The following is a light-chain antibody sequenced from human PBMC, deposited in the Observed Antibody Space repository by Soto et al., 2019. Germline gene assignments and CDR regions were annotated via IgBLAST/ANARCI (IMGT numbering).Light chain of an antibody. CDR2: GAS. CDR1: QSVDSN. J-gene: IGKJ1*01. Sequence: ESVLTQSPATLSLSPGERATLSCRASQSVDSNLAWYQQKPGQAPRLLIYGASTRATGISARFSGSGSGTEFTLTISSLQSEDFGVYYCQQYNNWWTFGQGTKVDIK. CDR3: QQYNNWWT. V-gene: IGKV3-15*01.